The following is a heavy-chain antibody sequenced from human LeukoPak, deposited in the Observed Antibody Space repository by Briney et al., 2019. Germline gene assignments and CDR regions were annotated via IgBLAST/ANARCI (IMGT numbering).Heavy chain of an antibody. Sequence: GGSLRLSCAASGFTVSSNYMSWVRQAPGKGLEWVSVIYSGGSTYYADSVKGRFTISRDNSKNTLYLQMNSLRAEDTAVYYCASKGSIAARHGFDYWGREPWSPSPQ. CDR1: GFTVSSNY. D-gene: IGHD6-6*01. V-gene: IGHV3-66*02. CDR2: IYSGGST. J-gene: IGHJ4*02. CDR3: ASKGSIAARHGFDY.